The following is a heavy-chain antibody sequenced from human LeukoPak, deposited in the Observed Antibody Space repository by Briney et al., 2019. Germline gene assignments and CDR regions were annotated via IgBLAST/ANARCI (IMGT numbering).Heavy chain of an antibody. CDR1: GFTFSSYA. Sequence: GGSLRLSCAASGFTFSSYAMHWVRQAPGKGLEWVAVISYDGSNKYYADSVKGRFTISRDNSKNTLYLQMNSLRAEDTAVYYCARGLYGDHVGAFDIWGQGTMVTVSS. J-gene: IGHJ3*02. CDR3: ARGLYGDHVGAFDI. D-gene: IGHD4-17*01. V-gene: IGHV3-30*04. CDR2: ISYDGSNK.